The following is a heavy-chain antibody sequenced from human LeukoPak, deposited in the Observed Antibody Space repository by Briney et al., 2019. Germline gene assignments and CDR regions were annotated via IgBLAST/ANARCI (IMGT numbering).Heavy chain of an antibody. CDR2: ISANNGNT. CDR1: GYTFSSYG. Sequence: GASVTVSCRASGYTFSSYGVSWVRQAPGQGLEWMGWISANNGNTNYAQKVQGRVTMTTDISTSTAYMELRSLRSDDTAVYYCTRGAPTIFGVGIRPNWFDPWGQGTLVTVSS. J-gene: IGHJ5*02. CDR3: TRGAPTIFGVGIRPNWFDP. D-gene: IGHD3-3*01. V-gene: IGHV1-18*01.